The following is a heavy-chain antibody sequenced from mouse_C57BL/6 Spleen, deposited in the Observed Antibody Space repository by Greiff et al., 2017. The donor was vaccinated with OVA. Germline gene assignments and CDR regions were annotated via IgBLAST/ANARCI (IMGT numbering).Heavy chain of an antibody. CDR1: GFTFSDYG. J-gene: IGHJ2*01. Sequence: EVQVVESGGGLVKPGGSLKLSCAASGFTFSDYGMHWVRQAPEKGLEWVAYISSGSSTIYYADTVKGRFTISRDNAKNTLFLQMTSLRSEDTAMYYCARFHDGYYFDYWGQGTTLTVSS. CDR2: ISSGSSTI. CDR3: ARFHDGYYFDY. V-gene: IGHV5-17*01. D-gene: IGHD2-3*01.